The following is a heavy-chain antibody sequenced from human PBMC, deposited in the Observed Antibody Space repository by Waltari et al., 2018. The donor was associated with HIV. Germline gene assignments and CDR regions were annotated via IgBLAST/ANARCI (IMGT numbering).Heavy chain of an antibody. Sequence: EVQLVESGGGSVQPGGSLRLSCTVSGFTFSRSWMTWVRQAPGRGLEWVANIKEDGSERSYVESVKGRFIISRDNAKNSLFLQMYDLGAEDTGVYYCARLQWATQNLDFWGQGTLVTVSS. CDR1: GFTFSRSW. CDR2: IKEDGSER. J-gene: IGHJ4*02. V-gene: IGHV3-7*01. D-gene: IGHD6-19*01. CDR3: ARLQWATQNLDF.